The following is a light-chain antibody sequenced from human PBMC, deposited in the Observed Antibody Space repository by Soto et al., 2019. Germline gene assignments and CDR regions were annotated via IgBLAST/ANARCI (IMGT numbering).Light chain of an antibody. CDR3: HQYDDGPYT. Sequence: EIVMTQSPATLSVSPGERATLSCRASQSVSSNVAWYQQIPGQTPRLLIYCASTRATGVPVRFSGSASGTEFTLTISGLQSEDFAVYYCHQYDDGPYTFGQGTKVDIK. V-gene: IGKV3-15*01. CDR1: QSVSSN. J-gene: IGKJ2*01. CDR2: CAS.